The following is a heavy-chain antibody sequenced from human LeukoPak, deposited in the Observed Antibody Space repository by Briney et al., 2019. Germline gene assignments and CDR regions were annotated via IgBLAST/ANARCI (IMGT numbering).Heavy chain of an antibody. V-gene: IGHV3-48*03. CDR1: GFTFSSYE. J-gene: IGHJ6*04. Sequence: GGSLRLSCAASGFTFSSYEMNWVRQAPGKWLEWVSYISSSGSTIYYADSVKGRFTISRDNAKNSLYLQMNGLRAEDTAVYYCAELGITMIGGVWGKGTTVTISS. CDR2: ISSSGSTI. CDR3: AELGITMIGGV. D-gene: IGHD3-10*02.